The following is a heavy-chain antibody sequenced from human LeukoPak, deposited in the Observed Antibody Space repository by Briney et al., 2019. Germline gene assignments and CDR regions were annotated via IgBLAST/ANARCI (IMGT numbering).Heavy chain of an antibody. V-gene: IGHV3-23*01. CDR1: GFTFSSYA. CDR3: AKERGYSGYDRLLPIFDY. Sequence: GGSLRLSCAASGFTFSSYAMSWVRQAPGKGLEWVSGISASGGSTFYADSVKGPFTISRDNSKNTLHLQMNSLRAEDTAVYYCAKERGYSGYDRLLPIFDYWGQGTLVTVSS. D-gene: IGHD5-12*01. J-gene: IGHJ4*02. CDR2: ISASGGST.